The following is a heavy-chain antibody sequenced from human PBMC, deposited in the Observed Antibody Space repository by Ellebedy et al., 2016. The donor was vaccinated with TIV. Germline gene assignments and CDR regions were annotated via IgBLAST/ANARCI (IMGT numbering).Heavy chain of an antibody. CDR2: ISGSGGST. J-gene: IGHJ4*02. CDR1: GFTFSSYA. V-gene: IGHV3-23*01. CDR3: EKHLGSQLRSPDY. D-gene: IGHD7-27*01. Sequence: GESLKISCAASGFTFSSYAMSWVRQAPGKGLEWVSAISGSGGSTYYADSVKGRFTISRDNSKNTLYLQMNSLRAEDTAVYYCEKHLGSQLRSPDYWGQGTLVTVSS.